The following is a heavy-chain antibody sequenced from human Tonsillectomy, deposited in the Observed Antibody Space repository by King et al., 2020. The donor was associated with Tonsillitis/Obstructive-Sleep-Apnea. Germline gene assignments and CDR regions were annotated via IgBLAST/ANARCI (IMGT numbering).Heavy chain of an antibody. D-gene: IGHD2-15*01. CDR3: ARDRDVVVVAARGFDP. CDR2: ISSSSSTI. CDR1: RFTFSSSS. V-gene: IGHV3-48*02. J-gene: IGHJ5*02. Sequence: VQLVESGGGLVQPGGSLRLSCAASRFTFSSSSMNWVRQAPGKGLEWVSYISSSSSTIYYADCVKGRFTISRDNAKDSLYLQMNSLRDEDTAVYYCARDRDVVVVAARGFDPWGQGTLVTVSS.